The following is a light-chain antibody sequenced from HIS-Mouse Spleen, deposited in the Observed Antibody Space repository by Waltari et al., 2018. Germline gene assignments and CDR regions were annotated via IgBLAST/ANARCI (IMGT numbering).Light chain of an antibody. CDR1: SSTIGSNY. Sequence: QSVLTQPPSASGTPGQRVPIPCSGSSSTIGSNYVYWYQQLPGTAPKLLIYRNNQRPSGVPDRFSGSKSGTSASLAISGLRSEDEADYYCAAWDDSLSGNWVFGGGTKLTVL. V-gene: IGLV1-47*01. CDR2: RNN. CDR3: AAWDDSLSGNWV. J-gene: IGLJ3*02.